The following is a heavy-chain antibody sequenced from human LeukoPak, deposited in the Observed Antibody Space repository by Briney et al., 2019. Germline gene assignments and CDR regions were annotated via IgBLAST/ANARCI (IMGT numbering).Heavy chain of an antibody. D-gene: IGHD5-12*01. Sequence: GESLKISCQGSGYRFTNYWIGWVRQMPGKGLEWMGMINPGDSDTRYSPSFQGQVTFSADKSIDTAYLQWSSLKASDTAMYYCARRGYDPIIDYWGQGTLVTVSS. J-gene: IGHJ4*02. CDR1: GYRFTNYW. CDR2: INPGDSDT. V-gene: IGHV5-51*01. CDR3: ARRGYDPIIDY.